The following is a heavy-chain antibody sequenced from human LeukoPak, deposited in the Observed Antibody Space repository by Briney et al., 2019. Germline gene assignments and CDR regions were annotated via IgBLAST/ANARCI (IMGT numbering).Heavy chain of an antibody. CDR3: ARAKYYDILTGYYKALDY. V-gene: IGHV1-69*05. CDR2: IIPIFGTA. D-gene: IGHD3-9*01. J-gene: IGHJ4*02. CDR1: GGTFSSYA. Sequence: SVKVSCKASGGTFSSYAISWVRQAPGQGLEWMGGIIPIFGTANYAQKFQGRVTITTDESTSTAYMELSSLRSEDTAVYYCARAKYYDILTGYYKALDYWGQGTLVTVSS.